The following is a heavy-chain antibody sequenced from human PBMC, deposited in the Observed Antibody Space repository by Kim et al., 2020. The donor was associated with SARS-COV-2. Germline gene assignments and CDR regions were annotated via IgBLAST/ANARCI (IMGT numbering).Heavy chain of an antibody. Sequence: NQHGSVQRYVDSVKGRFTIARDNAKNSLYLQMNTWGAEDTALYYCTTGTTYWGQGALVTVSS. J-gene: IGHJ4*02. CDR3: TTGTTY. V-gene: IGHV3-7*03. CDR2: NQHGSVQ.